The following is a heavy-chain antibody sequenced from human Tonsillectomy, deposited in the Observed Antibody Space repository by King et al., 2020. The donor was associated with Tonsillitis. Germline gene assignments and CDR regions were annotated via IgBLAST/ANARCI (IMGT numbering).Heavy chain of an antibody. J-gene: IGHJ4*02. D-gene: IGHD1-26*01. CDR2: ISGGGGST. CDR3: AKESGETPFFDY. Sequence: VPLVESGGGLVQPGESLRLSCAASGFTFSSYSLTWVRQAPGKGLEWVSTISGGGGSTYYAEFVRGRFTISRDNSKNTLYLQMNSLRAEDTAVYYCAKESGETPFFDYWGQGTLVTVSS. CDR1: GFTFSSYS. V-gene: IGHV3-23*04.